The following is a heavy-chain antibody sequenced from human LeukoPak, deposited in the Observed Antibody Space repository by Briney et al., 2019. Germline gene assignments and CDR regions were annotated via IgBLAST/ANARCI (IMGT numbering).Heavy chain of an antibody. CDR2: ISSSSSYI. Sequence: GGSLSLSCALSGVTLSIYIMICPPEPPGKGLVWGSSISSSSSYIYYEDSVKGRLTISRDNAKNSLYLQMNSLRAEYTAVYYCARDGDYGDPFDYWAQGTLVTVSS. CDR1: GVTLSIYI. V-gene: IGHV3-21*01. D-gene: IGHD4-17*01. CDR3: ARDGDYGDPFDY. J-gene: IGHJ4*02.